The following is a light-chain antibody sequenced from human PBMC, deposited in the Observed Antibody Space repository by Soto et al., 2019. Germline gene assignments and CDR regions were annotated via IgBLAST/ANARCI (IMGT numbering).Light chain of an antibody. Sequence: EIVLTQSPATLSLSPGERATLSCRASQSVRSYLAWYQQKSGQAPRLLIYDASNRATGIPARFSGSGSGTDFTLTSSRLEHEDFAVYYWQQRSNWRALTFGGGTKVEIK. CDR2: DAS. CDR1: QSVRSY. V-gene: IGKV3-11*01. CDR3: QQRSNWRALT. J-gene: IGKJ4*01.